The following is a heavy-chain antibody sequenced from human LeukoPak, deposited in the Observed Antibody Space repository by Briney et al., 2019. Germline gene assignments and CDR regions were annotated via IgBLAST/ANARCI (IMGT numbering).Heavy chain of an antibody. CDR1: GGSISSSSYY. Sequence: PSETLSLTCTVSGGSISSSSYYWGWIRQPPGKGLEWIGEINHSGNTNYNPSLKSRVTISVDTSKNQFSLNLSSVTAADTSVYYCARAFTVTDQPFMDVWGRGTTVTVSS. CDR3: ARAFTVTDQPFMDV. D-gene: IGHD4-17*01. J-gene: IGHJ6*03. CDR2: INHSGNT. V-gene: IGHV4-39*07.